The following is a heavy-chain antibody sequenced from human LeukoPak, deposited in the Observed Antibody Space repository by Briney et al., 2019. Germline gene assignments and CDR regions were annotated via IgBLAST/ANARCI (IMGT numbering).Heavy chain of an antibody. Sequence: PSETLSLTCTVSGGSISSGAYYWSWIRQPPGKGLEWIGEINHSGSTNYNPSLKSRVTISVDTSKNQFSLKLSSVTAADTAVYYCARGLPLWVMVRGVNWFDPWGQGTLVTVSS. CDR2: INHSGST. J-gene: IGHJ5*02. CDR1: GGSISSGAYY. D-gene: IGHD3-10*01. V-gene: IGHV4-34*01. CDR3: ARGLPLWVMVRGVNWFDP.